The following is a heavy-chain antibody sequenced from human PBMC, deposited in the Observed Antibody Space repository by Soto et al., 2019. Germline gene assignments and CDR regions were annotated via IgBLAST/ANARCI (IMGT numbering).Heavy chain of an antibody. CDR2: INHSGST. CDR3: ARANHGVYNDARIMECYYFCIHV. D-gene: IGHD2-8*01. Sequence: SETLSLTCAVYRWSFSGYYWSWIRQPPGKGLEWIGEINHSGSTNYNPSLKSRVTISVDTSKNQFSLKLSSVTAADTAVYYCARANHGVYNDARIMECYYFCIHVGV. V-gene: IGHV4-34*01. CDR1: RWSFSGYY. J-gene: IGHJ6*02.